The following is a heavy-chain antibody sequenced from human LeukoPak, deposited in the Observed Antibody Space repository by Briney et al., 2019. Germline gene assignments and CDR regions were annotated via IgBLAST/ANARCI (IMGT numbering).Heavy chain of an antibody. CDR2: ISGSGGST. CDR3: GKEGIGLGAATIVY. J-gene: IGHJ4*02. CDR1: GFTFCNYV. D-gene: IGHD2/OR15-2a*01. V-gene: IGHV3-23*01. Sequence: GGSLRLSSAHSGFTFCNYVRRCVRQAPGKGLEWVSGISGSGGSTYYADSVGRFSISRDNSKNTLYLLMTSLRAEDTAVYYCGKEGIGLGAATIVYWGQGTLVTVSS.